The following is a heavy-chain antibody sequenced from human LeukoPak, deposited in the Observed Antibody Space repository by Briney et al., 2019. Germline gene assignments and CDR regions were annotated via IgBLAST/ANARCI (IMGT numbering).Heavy chain of an antibody. J-gene: IGHJ4*02. V-gene: IGHV3-48*03. CDR2: ISSSGSTI. D-gene: IGHD3-10*01. Sequence: PGGSLRLSCAASGFTFSSYEMNWVRQAPGKGLEWVSYISSSGSTIYYADSVKGRFTISRDNAKNSLYLQMNSLRAEDTAVYYCARDQWRFGELFPFDYWGQGTLVTVSS. CDR3: ARDQWRFGELFPFDY. CDR1: GFTFSSYE.